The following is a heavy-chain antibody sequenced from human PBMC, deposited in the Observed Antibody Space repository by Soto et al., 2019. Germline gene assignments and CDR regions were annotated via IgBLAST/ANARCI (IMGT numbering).Heavy chain of an antibody. Sequence: SETLSLTCSVSGGSVNNKTYYWTWLRQPPGKRLEWIGYVYYSGTTNYNPSLKSRVTISIDMSKNQFSLRLISVTAAETALYYCARTTAVPNTLRSRYFFDFWGQGTLVTFSS. D-gene: IGHD3-9*01. J-gene: IGHJ4*02. CDR2: VYYSGTT. V-gene: IGHV4-61*01. CDR3: ARTTAVPNTLRSRYFFDF. CDR1: GGSVNNKTYY.